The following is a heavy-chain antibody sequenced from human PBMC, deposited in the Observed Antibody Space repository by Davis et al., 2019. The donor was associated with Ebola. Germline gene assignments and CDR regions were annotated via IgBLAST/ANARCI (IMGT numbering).Heavy chain of an antibody. CDR2: MSFDGTTT. Sequence: GESLKISCAASGFTFSFYGMHWIRQAPGKGLEWVAFMSFDGTTTYCSDSVKGRFTISRVDTRDTLSLQMNGLRPDDTAVYYCAREHSGAFDLWGHGALVTVSS. D-gene: IGHD2-15*01. CDR1: GFTFSFYG. CDR3: AREHSGAFDL. J-gene: IGHJ3*01. V-gene: IGHV3-30*03.